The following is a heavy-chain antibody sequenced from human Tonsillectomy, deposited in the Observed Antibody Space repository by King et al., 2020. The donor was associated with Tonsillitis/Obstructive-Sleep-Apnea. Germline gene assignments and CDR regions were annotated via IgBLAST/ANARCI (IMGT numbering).Heavy chain of an antibody. D-gene: IGHD3-3*01. Sequence: VQLVESGGGVVQPGRSLRLSCAASGFTFSNYGMHWVRQAPGKGLEWVAVISYEGNYKYYSDSLKGRFTISRDNSKSTLYLQMNSLRAEDTAVYYCAKDLGKSGYYDYWGQGTLVTVSS. CDR3: AKDLGKSGYYDY. V-gene: IGHV3-30*18. J-gene: IGHJ4*02. CDR2: ISYEGNYK. CDR1: GFTFSNYG.